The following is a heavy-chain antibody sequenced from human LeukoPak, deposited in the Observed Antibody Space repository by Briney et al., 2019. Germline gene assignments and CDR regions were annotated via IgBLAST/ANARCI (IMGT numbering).Heavy chain of an antibody. J-gene: IGHJ4*02. CDR2: INHSGST. Sequence: PSETLSLTCAVYGGSFSGYYWSWIRQPPGKGLEWIGEINHSGSTNYNPSLKSRVTISVDTSKNQFSLKLSSATAADTAVYYCARVDTAMVVDYWGQGTLVTVSS. V-gene: IGHV4-34*01. D-gene: IGHD5-18*01. CDR3: ARVDTAMVVDY. CDR1: GGSFSGYY.